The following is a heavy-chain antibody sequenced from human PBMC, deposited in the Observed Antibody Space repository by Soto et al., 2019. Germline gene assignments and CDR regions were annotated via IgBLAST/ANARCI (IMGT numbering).Heavy chain of an antibody. J-gene: IGHJ4*02. CDR1: GYSFTSYA. CDR2: INAGNGNT. Sequence: GASVKVSCKASGYSFTSYAISWVRQAPGQRLEWMGWINAGNGNTKYSQKFQGRVTITRDTSASTAYMELSSLRSEDTAVYYCARSIVVVTALDYWGQGTLVTVSS. D-gene: IGHD2-21*02. CDR3: ARSIVVVTALDY. V-gene: IGHV1-3*01.